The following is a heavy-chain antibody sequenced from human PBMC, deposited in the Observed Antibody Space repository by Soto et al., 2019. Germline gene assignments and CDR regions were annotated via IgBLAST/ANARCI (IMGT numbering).Heavy chain of an antibody. CDR1: GFTFSANA. J-gene: IGHJ6*02. V-gene: IGHV3-23*01. D-gene: IGHD2-2*01. CDR3: AKSLSTAVNDGLDV. Sequence: EVQLLESGGGLVQPGGSLRLSCGASGFTFSANAMTWVRQAPGKGMEWVSSISDDGDSTYYADSVKGRFTISRDNSKNTLCLQMSSLGAEDTAVYYCAKSLSTAVNDGLDVWGQGTAVTVSS. CDR2: ISDDGDST.